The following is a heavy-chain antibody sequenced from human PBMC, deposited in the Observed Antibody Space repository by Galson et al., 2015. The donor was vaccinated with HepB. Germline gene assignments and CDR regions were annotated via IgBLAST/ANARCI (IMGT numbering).Heavy chain of an antibody. CDR1: GFTFSSYG. V-gene: IGHV3-33*08. J-gene: IGHJ4*02. CDR2: IWYDGSNK. CDR3: ARKRRPYCGGDCYLDY. D-gene: IGHD2-21*02. Sequence: SLRLSCAGSGFTFSSYGMHWVRQAPGKGLEWVAVIWYDGSNKYYADSVKGRFTISRGNSKNTLYLQMNSLRAEDTAVYYCARKRRPYCGGDCYLDYWGQGTLVTVSS.